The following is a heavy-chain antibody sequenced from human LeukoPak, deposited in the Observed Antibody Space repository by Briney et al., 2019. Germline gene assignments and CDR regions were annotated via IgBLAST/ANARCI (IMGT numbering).Heavy chain of an antibody. D-gene: IGHD5-18*01. V-gene: IGHV3-21*01. CDR1: GFAFSTYS. J-gene: IGHJ4*02. CDR3: VLDESYGYPFDY. Sequence: PGGSLRLSCAASGFAFSTYSMNWVRQAPGKGLEWVSSISSSSSYIYYADSVEGRFTISRHNAKNSLYLQMNSLRAEDTGVYYCVLDESYGYPFDYWGQGTLVTVSS. CDR2: ISSSSSYI.